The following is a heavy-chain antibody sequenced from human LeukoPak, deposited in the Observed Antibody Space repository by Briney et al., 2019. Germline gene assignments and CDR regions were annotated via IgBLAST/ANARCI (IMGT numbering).Heavy chain of an antibody. CDR2: INHSGST. J-gene: IGHJ4*02. Sequence: SETLSLTCTVSGGSIIDYYWSWIRQPPGKGLEWIGEINHSGSTNYNPSLKSRVTISVDTSKNQFSLKLSSVTAADTAVYYCARRSGYYYDSSGLDYWGQGTLVTVSS. D-gene: IGHD3-22*01. CDR3: ARRSGYYYDSSGLDY. CDR1: GGSIIDYY. V-gene: IGHV4-34*01.